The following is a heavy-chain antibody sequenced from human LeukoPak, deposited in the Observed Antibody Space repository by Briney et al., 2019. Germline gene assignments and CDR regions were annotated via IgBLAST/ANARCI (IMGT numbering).Heavy chain of an antibody. Sequence: SETLSLTCTVSGGSISSSSYYWGWIRQPPGKGLVCIGSIYYSGSTYYNPSLKSRVTISVDTSKNQFSLKLSSVTAADTAVYYCARRGANIVVVGAFDIWGQGTMVTVSS. CDR2: IYYSGST. CDR1: GGSISSSSYY. V-gene: IGHV4-39*01. J-gene: IGHJ3*02. D-gene: IGHD2-2*01. CDR3: ARRGANIVVVGAFDI.